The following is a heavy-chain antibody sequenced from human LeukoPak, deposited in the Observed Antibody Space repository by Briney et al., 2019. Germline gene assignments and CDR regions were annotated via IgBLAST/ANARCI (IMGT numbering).Heavy chain of an antibody. Sequence: PGGSLSLSCAASGFTFGSYAMSWVRQAPGKGLEWVSAISGSGGSTYYADSVKGRFTISRDNSKNTLYLQMNSLRAEDTAVYYCARPPGPFDYWGQGTLVTVSS. CDR3: ARPPGPFDY. J-gene: IGHJ4*02. CDR1: GFTFGSYA. CDR2: ISGSGGST. V-gene: IGHV3-23*01.